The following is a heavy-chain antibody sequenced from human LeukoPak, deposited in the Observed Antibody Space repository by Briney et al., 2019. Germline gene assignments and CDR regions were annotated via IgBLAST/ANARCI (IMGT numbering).Heavy chain of an antibody. J-gene: IGHJ3*02. V-gene: IGHV4-30-2*01. CDR1: GGSISSGGYS. D-gene: IGHD3-22*01. Sequence: SQTLSLTCAVSGGSISSGGYSWSWIRQPPGKGLEWIGYIYHSGSTYYNPSLKSRVTISVDRSKNQFYLKLSSVTAADTAVFYCARSGGPDYYDSSAFDIWGQGTMVTVSS. CDR3: ARSGGPDYYDSSAFDI. CDR2: IYHSGST.